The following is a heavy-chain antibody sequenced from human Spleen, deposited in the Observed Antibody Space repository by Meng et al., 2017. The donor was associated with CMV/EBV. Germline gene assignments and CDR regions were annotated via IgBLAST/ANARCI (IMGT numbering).Heavy chain of an antibody. Sequence: SETLSLTWGVSGSSISSGYYWGWIRQHPGKGLEWIGSIYLSGTTYYNPSLKSRVAISVDTSKNQFSLTLTSVTAADTAVYYGARELFSSSSRYYYGMDVWGQGTPVTVSS. CDR1: GSSISSGYY. CDR2: IYLSGTT. D-gene: IGHD6-13*01. V-gene: IGHV4-38-2*02. J-gene: IGHJ6*02. CDR3: ARELFSSSSRYYYGMDV.